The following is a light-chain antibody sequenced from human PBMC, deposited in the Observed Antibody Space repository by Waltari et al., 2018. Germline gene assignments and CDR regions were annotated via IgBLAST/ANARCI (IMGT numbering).Light chain of an antibody. V-gene: IGKV4-1*01. Sequence: DIVMTQSPDSLAVSLGERATINCKSSQSVLYSSDNNNYLAWYQQKPGQPPKLLIYWASTRESGVPDRFSGSGSWTDCTLTISRLQAEDVAVYYCQQYYSTPLTFGGGTKVEIK. CDR2: WAS. J-gene: IGKJ4*01. CDR3: QQYYSTPLT. CDR1: QSVLYSSDNNNY.